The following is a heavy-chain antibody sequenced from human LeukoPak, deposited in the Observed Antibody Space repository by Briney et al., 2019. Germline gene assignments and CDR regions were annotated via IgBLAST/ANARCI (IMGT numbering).Heavy chain of an antibody. CDR2: INHSGST. D-gene: IGHD3-10*01. Sequence: SETLSLTCGVYGGSFSGYYWTWIRQPPGKGLEWIGEINHSGSTNYIPSLKSRVTMSLDTSKNQFSLKPTSVTAADTAVYYCAGGATPGVFWGQGTLVTVSS. CDR3: AGGATPGVF. J-gene: IGHJ4*02. V-gene: IGHV4-34*01. CDR1: GGSFSGYY.